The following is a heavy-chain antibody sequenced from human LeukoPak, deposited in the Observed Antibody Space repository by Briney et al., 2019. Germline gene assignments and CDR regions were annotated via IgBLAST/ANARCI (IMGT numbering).Heavy chain of an antibody. CDR2: MYYGRNT. J-gene: IGHJ5*02. V-gene: IGHV4-39*01. D-gene: IGHD2-2*01. Sequence: SETLSLTCTVSGGSISGSDYYWAWIRQPPGKGLEWIVSMYYGRNTYYSPSLNSRVTVSVDTSKNHFSLSLSSMTAADTVVYYCARHGHYSSLDPWGQGTLVTVSS. CDR1: GGSISGSDYY. CDR3: ARHGHYSSLDP.